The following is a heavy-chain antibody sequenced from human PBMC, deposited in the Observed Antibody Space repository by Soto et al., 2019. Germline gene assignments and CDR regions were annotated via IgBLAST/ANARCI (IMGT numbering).Heavy chain of an antibody. J-gene: IGHJ4*02. Sequence: NPSETLSLTCTVSGGSISSSSYYWGWIRQPPGKGLEWIGSIYYSGSTYYTPSLKSRVTISVDTSKNQFSLKLSSVTAADTAVYYCARHTTYYYDSSGYYPFDYWGQGTLVTVSS. CDR2: IYYSGST. CDR3: ARHTTYYYDSSGYYPFDY. D-gene: IGHD3-22*01. CDR1: GGSISSSSYY. V-gene: IGHV4-39*01.